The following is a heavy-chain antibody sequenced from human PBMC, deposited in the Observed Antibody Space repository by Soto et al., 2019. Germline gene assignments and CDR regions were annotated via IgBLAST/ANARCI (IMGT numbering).Heavy chain of an antibody. CDR2: IYYSGST. Sequence: SETLSLTCTVSGGSISSSSYYWGWIRQPPGKGLEWIGSIYYSGSTYYNPSLKSRVTISVDTSKNQFSLKLSSVTAADTAVYYCARQGTIGHSRYYYYYMDVWGKGTTVTVS. D-gene: IGHD3-10*01. CDR1: GGSISSSSYY. J-gene: IGHJ6*03. CDR3: ARQGTIGHSRYYYYYMDV. V-gene: IGHV4-39*01.